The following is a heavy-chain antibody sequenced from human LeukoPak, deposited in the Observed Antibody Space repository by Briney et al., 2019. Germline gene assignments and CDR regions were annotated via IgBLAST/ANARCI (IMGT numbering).Heavy chain of an antibody. CDR1: GYTFTSYG. CDR3: AREVYDSSGYSFWYFDL. Sequence: ASVKVSCKASGYTFTSYGINWVRQAPGQGLEWMGWISPYNDNTNYAQNLQGRVTMTTDTSTSTAYMELRSLRFDDTAVYYCAREVYDSSGYSFWYFDLWGRGTLVTVSS. CDR2: ISPYNDNT. V-gene: IGHV1-18*01. J-gene: IGHJ2*01. D-gene: IGHD3-22*01.